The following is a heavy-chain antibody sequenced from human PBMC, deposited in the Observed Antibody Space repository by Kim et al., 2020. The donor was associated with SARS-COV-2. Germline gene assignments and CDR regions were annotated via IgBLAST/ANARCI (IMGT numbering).Heavy chain of an antibody. D-gene: IGHD5-18*01. Sequence: TTTDAASVTARFTISRTKPKNTLYLQMNRLRAEDTAVYYCADHTAMVVFYWGQGTLVTVSS. V-gene: IGHV3-23*01. CDR3: ADHTAMVVFY. J-gene: IGHJ4*02. CDR2: TT.